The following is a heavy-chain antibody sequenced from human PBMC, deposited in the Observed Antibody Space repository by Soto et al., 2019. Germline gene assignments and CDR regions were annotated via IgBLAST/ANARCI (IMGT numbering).Heavy chain of an antibody. CDR1: GGSFRRES. CDR3: AKGQEFGGNSDAFDV. D-gene: IGHD2-15*01. J-gene: IGHJ3*01. V-gene: IGHV1-69*15. Sequence: QVQLVQSGAEVKKPGSSVKVSCQASGGSFRRESINWVRQAPGQGPEWMGNILPFFGTADYAQKFQGRVTITPGVSTTTGYKELSSLRFEDTAGYYCAKGQEFGGNSDAFDVWGQGTMVIVSS. CDR2: ILPFFGTA.